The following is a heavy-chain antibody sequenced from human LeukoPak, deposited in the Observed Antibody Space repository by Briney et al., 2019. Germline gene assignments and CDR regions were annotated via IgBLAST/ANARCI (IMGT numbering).Heavy chain of an antibody. CDR3: ARGDTMVRGVSGFDY. Sequence: RASVQVSCKASGGTFSSYATSWVRQAPGQGLEWMGGIIPIFGTANYAQKFQGRVTITTDESTSTAYMELSSLRSEDTAVYYCARGDTMVRGVSGFDYWGQGTLVTVSS. V-gene: IGHV1-69*05. CDR2: IIPIFGTA. CDR1: GGTFSSYA. J-gene: IGHJ4*02. D-gene: IGHD3-10*01.